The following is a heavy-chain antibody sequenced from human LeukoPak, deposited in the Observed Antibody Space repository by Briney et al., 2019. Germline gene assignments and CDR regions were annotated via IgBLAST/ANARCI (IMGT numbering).Heavy chain of an antibody. J-gene: IGHJ3*02. D-gene: IGHD3-22*01. CDR2: ISYDGSNK. CDR1: GFTFSSYG. Sequence: GRSLRLSCAASGFTFSSYGMHWVRQAPGKGLEWVAVISYDGSNKYYADSVKGRFTISRDNSKNTLYLQMNSLRAEDTAVYYCASERSSGYYDSSGYYNDAFDIWGQGTMVTVSS. CDR3: ASERSSGYYDSSGYYNDAFDI. V-gene: IGHV3-30*03.